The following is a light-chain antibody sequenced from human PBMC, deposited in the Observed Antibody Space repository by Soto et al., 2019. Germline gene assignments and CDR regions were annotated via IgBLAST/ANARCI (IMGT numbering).Light chain of an antibody. J-gene: IGKJ5*01. CDR3: QQYNNWPFT. CDR2: GAS. Sequence: EIVLTQSPATLSLSPGERATLSCRASQSVSSYLAWYPQKPGQAPRRLIYGASTRATGIPARFSGSGSGTEFTLTISSLQSEAFAVYYCQQYNNWPFTFGQGTRPEI. CDR1: QSVSSY. V-gene: IGKV3-15*01.